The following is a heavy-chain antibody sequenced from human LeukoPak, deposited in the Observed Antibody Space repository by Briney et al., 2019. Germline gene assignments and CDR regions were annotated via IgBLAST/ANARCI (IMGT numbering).Heavy chain of an antibody. CDR2: IKQDGSEK. D-gene: IGHD6-13*01. J-gene: IGHJ4*02. V-gene: IGHV3-7*01. Sequence: GGSLRLSCAAFGFTFSSYWMSWVRQAPGKGLEWVANIKQDGSEKYYVDSVKGRFTISRDNAKNSLYLQMNSLRAEDTAVYYCARESRGIAAAPGGYWGQGTLVTVSS. CDR1: GFTFSSYW. CDR3: ARESRGIAAAPGGY.